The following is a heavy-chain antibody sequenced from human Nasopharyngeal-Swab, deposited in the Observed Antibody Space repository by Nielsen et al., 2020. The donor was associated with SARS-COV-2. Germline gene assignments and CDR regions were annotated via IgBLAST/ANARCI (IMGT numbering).Heavy chain of an antibody. CDR3: ASQSGYSSY. Sequence: VRQAPGKGLEWVAVIWYDGSNKYYADSVKGRLTISRGNSKNTLYLQMNSLRAEDTAVYYCASQSGYSSYWGQGTLVTVSS. J-gene: IGHJ4*02. V-gene: IGHV3-33*01. CDR2: IWYDGSNK. D-gene: IGHD5-18*01.